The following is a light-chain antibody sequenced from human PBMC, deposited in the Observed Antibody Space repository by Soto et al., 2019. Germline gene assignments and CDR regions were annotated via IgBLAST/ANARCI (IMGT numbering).Light chain of an antibody. CDR1: QSVSNK. CDR3: QQYNTWRSIT. J-gene: IGKJ5*01. CDR2: DTS. V-gene: IGKV3-15*01. Sequence: EIVMTQSPATLSVSPGERATVSCRASQSVSNKLAWYQHKPGQAPRVLIYDTSTRAAGIPARFSGSGSGTDFTLTISSLQSEDFAVYYCQQYNTWRSITFGQGTRLEIK.